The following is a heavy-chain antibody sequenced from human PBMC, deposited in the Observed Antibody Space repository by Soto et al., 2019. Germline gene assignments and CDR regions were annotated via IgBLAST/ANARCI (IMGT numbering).Heavy chain of an antibody. D-gene: IGHD3-3*01. J-gene: IGHJ6*02. CDR1: GGSVTSGPYY. V-gene: IGHV4-61*01. CDR2: FYSGGST. CDR3: ARDQRAGISSFGMAVYGMDV. Sequence: SETLSLTCTVSGGSVTSGPYYWGWIRQPPGKGLEWVGYFYSGGSTHYNASLKSRVTISVDTSQNQFSLTLTSVTAADTAVYYCARDQRAGISSFGMAVYGMDVWGQGTTVTVSS.